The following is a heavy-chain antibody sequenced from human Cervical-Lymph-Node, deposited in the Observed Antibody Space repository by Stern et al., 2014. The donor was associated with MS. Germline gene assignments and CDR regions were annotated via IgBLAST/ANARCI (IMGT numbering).Heavy chain of an antibody. J-gene: IGHJ4*02. V-gene: IGHV1-2*02. Sequence: VQLVQSGAEVKTPGASVKVSCKASGYTFAGYHVQWVRQAPGQGLEWMGWILPKTGDANYARKFQGLVSMAGDTSISTAYMELSGLAFDDTATYYCARDRDFSSWGDFDYWGQGTLVTVSP. CDR3: ARDRDFSSWGDFDY. CDR2: ILPKTGDA. D-gene: IGHD6-13*01. CDR1: GYTFAGYH.